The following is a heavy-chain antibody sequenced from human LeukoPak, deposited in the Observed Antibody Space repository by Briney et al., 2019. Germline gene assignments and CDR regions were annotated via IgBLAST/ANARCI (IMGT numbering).Heavy chain of an antibody. D-gene: IGHD1-26*01. Sequence: SETLSLTCTVSGDSINRSSFYWGWIRQSPGKGLEWIGSIYSYGNTHYNPSLKSRVTISLDTSTNQFSLKLSSVTAADTAVYYCARHSGGTYYVNFDPWGQGTLVTVSS. CDR2: IYSYGNT. CDR3: ARHSGGTYYVNFDP. V-gene: IGHV4-39*01. CDR1: GDSINRSSFY. J-gene: IGHJ5*02.